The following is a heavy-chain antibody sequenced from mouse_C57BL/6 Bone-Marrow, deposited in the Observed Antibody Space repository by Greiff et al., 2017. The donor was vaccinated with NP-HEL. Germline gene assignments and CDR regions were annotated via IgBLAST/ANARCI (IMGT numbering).Heavy chain of an antibody. CDR2: IYPGSGST. V-gene: IGHV1-55*01. Sequence: QVQLQQPGAELVKPGASVKMSCKASGYTFTSYWITWVKQRPGQGLEWIGDIYPGSGSTNYNEKFKSKATLTVDTSSSTAYMQLSSLTSEDSAVYYCATITTVVARGYFDVWGTETTVTVSS. CDR1: GYTFTSYW. J-gene: IGHJ1*03. D-gene: IGHD1-1*01. CDR3: ATITTVVARGYFDV.